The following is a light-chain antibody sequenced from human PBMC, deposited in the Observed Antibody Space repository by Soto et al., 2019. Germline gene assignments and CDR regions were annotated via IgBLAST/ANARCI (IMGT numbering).Light chain of an antibody. CDR2: EVS. J-gene: IGLJ1*01. CDR3: SSYTTPEPYV. CDR1: SSDVGAYDF. Sequence: QSALTQPASVSGSPGQSITISCTGTSSDVGAYDFVSWYQQHPGKAPKYLIYEVSNRPSGVSDRFSGSKSGTTASLTISGLQAEDEADYYCSSYTTPEPYVVGTGTKLTVL. V-gene: IGLV2-14*01.